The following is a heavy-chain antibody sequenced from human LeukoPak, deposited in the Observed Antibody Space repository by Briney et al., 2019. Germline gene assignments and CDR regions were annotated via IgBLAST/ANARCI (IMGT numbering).Heavy chain of an antibody. V-gene: IGHV4-59*08. Sequence: SSETLSLTCTVSGGSISSYYWSWIRRPPGKGLKWIGYIYYSGSTSYSPSLRSRVTISVDTSKNQFSLKLSSVTAADTAVYYCARHRKKNCSSTSCYWSFKEEYYFDYWGQGTLVTVSS. J-gene: IGHJ4*02. CDR1: GGSISSYY. CDR3: ARHRKKNCSSTSCYWSFKEEYYFDY. D-gene: IGHD2-2*01. CDR2: IYYSGST.